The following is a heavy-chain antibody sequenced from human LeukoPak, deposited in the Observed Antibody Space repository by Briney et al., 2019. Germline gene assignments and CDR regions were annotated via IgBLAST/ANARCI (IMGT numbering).Heavy chain of an antibody. CDR2: MSYDGTNI. Sequence: GKSLRLSCAASGFTFSSYAMHWVRQAPGRRPEWVAVMSYDGTNIFYSDSVKGRFTISRDNSKNTLFLQMNSLRVEDTAVYYCARDRESSSKGHFDYWGQGTLVPVSS. D-gene: IGHD2-15*01. CDR1: GFTFSSYA. V-gene: IGHV3-30-3*01. CDR3: ARDRESSSKGHFDY. J-gene: IGHJ4*02.